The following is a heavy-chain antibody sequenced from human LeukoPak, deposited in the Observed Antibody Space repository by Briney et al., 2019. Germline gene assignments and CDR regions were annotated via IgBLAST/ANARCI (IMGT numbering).Heavy chain of an antibody. CDR3: ARDFPTLAAHGDY. Sequence: ASVKVSCKASGYTFTSYGISWVRQAPGQGLEWMRWISAYNGNTNYTRRLQGRVTMTTDTSRSTAYMELRSLRSDDTAVYYCARDFPTLAAHGDYWGQGTLVTVSS. J-gene: IGHJ4*02. D-gene: IGHD6-6*01. V-gene: IGHV1-18*01. CDR1: GYTFTSYG. CDR2: ISAYNGNT.